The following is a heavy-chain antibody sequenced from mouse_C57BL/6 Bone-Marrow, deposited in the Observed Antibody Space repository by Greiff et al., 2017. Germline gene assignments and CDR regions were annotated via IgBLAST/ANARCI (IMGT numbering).Heavy chain of an antibody. Sequence: EVMLVESGGGLVQPGGSLKLSCAASGFTFSDYGMAWVRQAPRKGPEWVAFISNLAYSIYYADTVTGRFTISRGNAKNTLYLEMSSLRSEDTAMYYCARGGTGYFDYWGQGTTLTVSS. CDR3: ARGGTGYFDY. CDR2: ISNLAYSI. J-gene: IGHJ2*01. V-gene: IGHV5-15*01. D-gene: IGHD3-3*01. CDR1: GFTFSDYG.